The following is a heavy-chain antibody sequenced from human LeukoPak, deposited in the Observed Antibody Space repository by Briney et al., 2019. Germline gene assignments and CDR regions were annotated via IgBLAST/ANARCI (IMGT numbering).Heavy chain of an antibody. CDR3: AQIPFRSGDYHFDY. Sequence: ASVKVSCKASGYTFTSYGISWVRQAPGQGLEWMGWISAYNGNTNYARKLQGRVTMTTDTSTSTAYMELRSLRSDDTAVYYCAQIPFRSGDYHFDYWGQGTLLTVSS. CDR1: GYTFTSYG. J-gene: IGHJ4*02. CDR2: ISAYNGNT. D-gene: IGHD3-3*01. V-gene: IGHV1-18*01.